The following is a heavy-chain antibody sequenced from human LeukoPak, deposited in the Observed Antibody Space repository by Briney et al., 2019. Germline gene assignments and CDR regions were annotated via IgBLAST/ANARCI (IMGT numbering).Heavy chain of an antibody. Sequence: PGRSLRLSCAASGVTFSSYAMHWVRQAPGKGLEWVAAISYDGSTKYYADSVKGRFTTSRDNSTHSLYLQMNSLRAEDTAVYHCPRLLIAAAGNYYSYYGMDVWGQGTTVTVSS. V-gene: IGHV3-30-3*01. CDR2: ISYDGSTK. CDR1: GVTFSSYA. J-gene: IGHJ6*02. D-gene: IGHD6-13*01. CDR3: PRLLIAAAGNYYSYYGMDV.